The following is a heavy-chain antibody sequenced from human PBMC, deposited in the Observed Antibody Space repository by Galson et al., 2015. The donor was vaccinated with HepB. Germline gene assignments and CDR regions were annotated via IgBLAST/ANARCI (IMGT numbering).Heavy chain of an antibody. V-gene: IGHV3-30*04. Sequence: SLRLSCAASGFTFSSYAMHWVRQAPGKGLEWVAVISYDGSNKYYADSVKGRFTISRDNSKNTLYLQMNSLRAEDTAVYYCAREKWFGERYFDYWGQGTLVTVSS. D-gene: IGHD3-10*01. CDR2: ISYDGSNK. J-gene: IGHJ4*02. CDR1: GFTFSSYA. CDR3: AREKWFGERYFDY.